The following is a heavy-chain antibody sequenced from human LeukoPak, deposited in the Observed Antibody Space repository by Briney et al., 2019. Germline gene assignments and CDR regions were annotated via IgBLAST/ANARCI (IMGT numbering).Heavy chain of an antibody. D-gene: IGHD3-22*01. CDR1: GAAISSGTYY. J-gene: IGHJ3*01. CDR2: IFTSGNT. V-gene: IGHV4-61*02. CDR3: ATLRGDYYDSRAYDL. Sequence: NPSETLSLTCTVSGAAISSGTYYWSWIRQPAGKGLEWIGRIFTSGNTVYNPSLKSRVFISIETSKNRFSLTLNSVTAADTAVYYCATLRGDYYDSRAYDLWGQGTMVTVSS.